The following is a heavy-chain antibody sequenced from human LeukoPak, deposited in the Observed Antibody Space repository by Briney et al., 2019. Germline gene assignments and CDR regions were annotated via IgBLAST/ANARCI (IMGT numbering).Heavy chain of an antibody. V-gene: IGHV4-59*01. Sequence: PSETLSLTCTVSGDSITDYYWSWIRQPPGRGLEWIGYIYHSGITTYNPSLTSRVTMSVATAKNQFSLRLNSVTASDSAMYYCARDWSRVGATFDYWGQGTLVTVSS. J-gene: IGHJ4*02. CDR2: IYHSGIT. CDR3: ARDWSRVGATFDY. D-gene: IGHD1-26*01. CDR1: GDSITDYY.